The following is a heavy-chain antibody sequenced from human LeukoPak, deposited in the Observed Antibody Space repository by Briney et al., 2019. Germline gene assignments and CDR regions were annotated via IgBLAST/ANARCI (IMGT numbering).Heavy chain of an antibody. D-gene: IGHD1-14*01. CDR1: GGSFSGYY. J-gene: IGHJ5*02. CDR3: ARNRRYSNWFDP. Sequence: SSEILSLTCAVYGGSFSGYYWSWIRQPPGKGLEWIGEINHSGSTNYNPSLKSRVTISVDTSKNQFSLKLSSVTAADTAVYYCARNRRYSNWFDPWGQGTLVTVSS. V-gene: IGHV4-34*01. CDR2: INHSGST.